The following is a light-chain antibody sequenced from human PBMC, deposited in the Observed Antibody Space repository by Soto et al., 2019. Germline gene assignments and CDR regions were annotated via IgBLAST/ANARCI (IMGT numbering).Light chain of an antibody. CDR1: SSNTGTGYD. CDR2: GNT. CDR3: QSYAGSGTCYV. Sequence: QSVLTQPPSVSGAPGQRITVSCTGGSSNTGTGYDVHWYQQLPGTAPKLLIYGNTYRASGVPDRFSGSKSGTSASLVITGLQAEDEADYYCQSYAGSGTCYVFGTGTKVTVL. J-gene: IGLJ1*01. V-gene: IGLV1-40*01.